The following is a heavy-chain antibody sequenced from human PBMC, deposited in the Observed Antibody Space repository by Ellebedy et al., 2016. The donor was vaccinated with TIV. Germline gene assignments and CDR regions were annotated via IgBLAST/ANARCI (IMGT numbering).Heavy chain of an antibody. Sequence: GESLKISCSASGFTFSTYSIHWVRQAPGDGLEYVSTISTNGVTAFYADSVKGRFTISRDNAKNSLYLQMNSLIAEGTAMYYCARGLFSAPGLDVYWGQGTLVTASS. CDR3: ARGLFSAPGLDVY. J-gene: IGHJ4*02. CDR1: GFTFSTYS. D-gene: IGHD6-13*01. CDR2: ISTNGVTA. V-gene: IGHV3-64*04.